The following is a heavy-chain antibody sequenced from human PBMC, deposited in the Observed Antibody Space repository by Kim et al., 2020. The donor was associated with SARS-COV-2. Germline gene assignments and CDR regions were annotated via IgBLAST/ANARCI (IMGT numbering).Heavy chain of an antibody. V-gene: IGHV3-53*01. Sequence: GGSLRLSCAASGFTVSSNYMSWVRQAPGKGLEWVSVIYSGGSTYYADSVKGRFTISRDNSKNTLYLQMNSLRAEDTAVYYCARAPGYSYGYFDYWGQGTLVTVSS. J-gene: IGHJ4*02. CDR1: GFTVSSNY. D-gene: IGHD5-18*01. CDR3: ARAPGYSYGYFDY. CDR2: IYSGGST.